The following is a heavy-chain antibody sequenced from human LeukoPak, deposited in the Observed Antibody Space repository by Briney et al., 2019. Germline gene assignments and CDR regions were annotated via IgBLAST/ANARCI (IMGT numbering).Heavy chain of an antibody. CDR2: IRSSGSPI. CDR3: VRDPDALDF. J-gene: IGHJ4*02. V-gene: IGHV3-48*02. CDR1: GFTFSSYN. Sequence: PGGALRLSCAASGFTFSSYNLNWVRQAPGKGLEWVAYIRSSGSPIYYADSEKGRFTISRDNAKHSLYLQMNSLRDEDTAVYYCVRDPDALDFWGQGTPVTVSS.